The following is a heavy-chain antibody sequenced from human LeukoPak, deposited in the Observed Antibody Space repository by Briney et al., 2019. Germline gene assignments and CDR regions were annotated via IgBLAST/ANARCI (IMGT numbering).Heavy chain of an antibody. V-gene: IGHV3-7*03. CDR2: IKQDGSEK. J-gene: IGHJ4*02. CDR1: GFTFSSYA. D-gene: IGHD5-24*01. Sequence: GRSLRLSCAASGFTFSSYAMHWVRQAPGKGLEWVANIKQDGSEKYYVDSVKGRFTISRDNAKNSLYLQMNSLRAEDTAVYYCARDGRRDRVGYNPTYYFDYWGQGTLVTVSS. CDR3: ARDGRRDRVGYNPTYYFDY.